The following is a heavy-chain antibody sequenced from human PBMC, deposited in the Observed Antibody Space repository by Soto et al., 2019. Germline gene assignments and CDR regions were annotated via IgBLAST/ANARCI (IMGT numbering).Heavy chain of an antibody. D-gene: IGHD1-26*01. V-gene: IGHV3-23*01. CDR3: AKDLSGAGSYYDHDAFDI. CDR1: GFNFGSYA. Sequence: GGSLRLSCAASGFNFGSYAMSWVRQAPGKGLEWVSAISGSGGSTYYADSVKGRFTISRDNSKNTLYLQMNSLRAEDTAVYYCAKDLSGAGSYYDHDAFDIWGQGTMVTVSS. CDR2: ISGSGGST. J-gene: IGHJ3*02.